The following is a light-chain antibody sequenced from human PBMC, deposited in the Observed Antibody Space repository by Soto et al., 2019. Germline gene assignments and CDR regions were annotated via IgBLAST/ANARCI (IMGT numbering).Light chain of an antibody. CDR3: SSYTSSSTVV. CDR1: SSDVGGFNY. Sequence: QSVLTQPASVSGSPGQSITISCTGTSSDVGGFNYVCWNQQHPGKAPKLIIYDDTNRPSGVSNRFSGSKSGNTASLTISGLQADDEADYYCSSYTSSSTVVFGGGPKLTVL. J-gene: IGLJ2*01. CDR2: DDT. V-gene: IGLV2-14*01.